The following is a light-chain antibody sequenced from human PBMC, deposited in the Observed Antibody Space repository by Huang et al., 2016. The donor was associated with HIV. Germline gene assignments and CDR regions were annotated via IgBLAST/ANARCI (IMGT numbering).Light chain of an antibody. V-gene: IGKV3-15*01. CDR1: QSVSNN. Sequence: ERVMTPSPAALSVSPGEGATLSCWASQSVSNNLAWYQHKPGQAPRLLIHGASIRASGIPARFSGSGSGTEFTLTISSLQSEDSAVYYCQQYNKWPPVTFGQGTRLEI. CDR2: GAS. J-gene: IGKJ5*01. CDR3: QQYNKWPPVT.